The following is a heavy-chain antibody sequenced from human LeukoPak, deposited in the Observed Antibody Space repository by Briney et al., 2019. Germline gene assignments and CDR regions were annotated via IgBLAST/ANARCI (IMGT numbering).Heavy chain of an antibody. J-gene: IGHJ6*04. Sequence: SETLSLTCAVYGGSFSGYYWSWIRQPPGKGLEWIGEINHSGSTNYNPSPKSRVTISVDTSKNQFSLKLSSVTAADTAVYYCARVGYSGYDFYGMDVWGKGTTVTVSS. CDR3: ARVGYSGYDFYGMDV. CDR1: GGSFSGYY. D-gene: IGHD5-12*01. V-gene: IGHV4-34*01. CDR2: INHSGST.